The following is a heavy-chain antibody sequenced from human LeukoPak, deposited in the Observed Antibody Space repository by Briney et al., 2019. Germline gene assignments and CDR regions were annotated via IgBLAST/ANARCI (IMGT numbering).Heavy chain of an antibody. Sequence: SETLSLTCAVYGGAFRGYYWSWIRPPPGKGLEWIGEINHSGDTKYNPSLKSRVSMSVDVSKDQFSLKLTSLTAADTAVYYCARGSRNYNNYEGADYWGQGTLVTVSS. V-gene: IGHV4-34*01. CDR3: ARGSRNYNNYEGADY. J-gene: IGHJ4*02. CDR2: INHSGDT. CDR1: GGAFRGYY. D-gene: IGHD4-11*01.